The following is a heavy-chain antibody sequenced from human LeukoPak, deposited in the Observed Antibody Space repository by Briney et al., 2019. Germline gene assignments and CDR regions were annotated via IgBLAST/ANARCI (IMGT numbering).Heavy chain of an antibody. J-gene: IGHJ4*02. CDR2: IISGDGNT. V-gene: IGHV1-3*01. CDR1: GYTFSSYA. CDR3: AREYEFYFDY. D-gene: IGHD3-3*01. Sequence: ASVKVSCKASGYTFSSYAMHWVRQAPGQRLEWMGWIISGDGNTKYSQKFQGRVTITADESTSTAYMELSSLRSEDTAVYYRAREYEFYFDYWGQGTLVTVSS.